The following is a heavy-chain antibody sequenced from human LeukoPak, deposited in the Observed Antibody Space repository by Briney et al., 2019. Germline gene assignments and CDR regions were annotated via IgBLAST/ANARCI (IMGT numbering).Heavy chain of an antibody. J-gene: IGHJ4*02. CDR3: ARDGEQYNWNYFRVGPPIDY. CDR2: IYRDVRTT. Sequence: PGGSLRLSCAASGFIFSSYWMHWVRQAPGKGLVWVSRIYRDVRTTSYADSVKGRFTISRDNAKNTLYLQMNSLRAEDTAVYYCARDGEQYNWNYFRVGPPIDYWGQGTLVTVSS. CDR1: GFIFSSYW. D-gene: IGHD1-7*01. V-gene: IGHV3-74*01.